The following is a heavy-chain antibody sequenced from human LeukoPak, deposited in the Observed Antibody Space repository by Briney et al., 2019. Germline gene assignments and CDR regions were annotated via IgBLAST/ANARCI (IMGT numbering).Heavy chain of an antibody. J-gene: IGHJ4*02. D-gene: IGHD1-1*01. CDR3: AREWKKTGAFDY. CDR2: INTDGSST. V-gene: IGHV3-74*01. CDR1: GFTFSSFW. Sequence: PGGSLRLSCADSGFTFSSFWMHWVRQAPGKGLVWVSFINTDGSSTTYADSVKGRFTVSRDNAKNTLYLQMSGLRAEDTAVYYCAREWKKTGAFDYWGQGTLVTVSS.